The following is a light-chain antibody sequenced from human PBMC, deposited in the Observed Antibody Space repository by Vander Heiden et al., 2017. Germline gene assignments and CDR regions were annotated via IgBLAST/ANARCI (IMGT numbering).Light chain of an antibody. CDR2: KAS. V-gene: IGKV1-5*03. J-gene: IGKJ4*01. Sequence: DIQMTQSPSTLSASVGDRVTITCRASQSISSWLAWYQQKPGKAPKLLIYKASSLESGVPSRFSGSGSGTEFTLTISSLQPDDFATYYCQQGYSSSPLTFGGGTKVEIK. CDR3: QQGYSSSPLT. CDR1: QSISSW.